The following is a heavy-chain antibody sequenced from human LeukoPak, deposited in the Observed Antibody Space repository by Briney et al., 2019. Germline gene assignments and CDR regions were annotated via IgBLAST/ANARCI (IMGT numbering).Heavy chain of an antibody. CDR3: AKDLERLSVDTAMVFVF. CDR1: GFTFSSYA. D-gene: IGHD5-18*01. CDR2: IRYDGSNK. J-gene: IGHJ4*02. Sequence: PGGSLRLSCAASGFTFSSYAMSWVRQAPGKGLEWVAFIRYDGSNKYYADSVKGRFTISRDNSKNTLYLQMNSLRAEDTAVYYCAKDLERLSVDTAMVFVFWGQGTLVTVSS. V-gene: IGHV3-30*02.